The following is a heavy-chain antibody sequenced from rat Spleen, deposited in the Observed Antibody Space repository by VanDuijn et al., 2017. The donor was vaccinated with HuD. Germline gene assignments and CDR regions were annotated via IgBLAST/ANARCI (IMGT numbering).Heavy chain of an antibody. CDR1: GFTFSNYG. CDR2: ISTGGGNT. Sequence: EVQLVESGGGLVQPGRSLKLSCAASGFTFSNYGMAWVRQAPTKGLEWVASISTGGGNTYYRDSVKGRFTISRDNAKNTLHLQRDSLRSEDPATYYCARHGGYNYGVMDAWGQGASVTVSS. CDR3: ARHGGYNYGVMDA. D-gene: IGHD1-9*01. V-gene: IGHV5S13*01. J-gene: IGHJ4*01.